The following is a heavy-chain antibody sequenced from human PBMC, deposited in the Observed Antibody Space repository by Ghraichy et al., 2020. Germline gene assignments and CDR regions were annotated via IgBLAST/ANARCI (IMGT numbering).Heavy chain of an antibody. CDR2: IIPIFGTA. CDR1: GGTFSSYA. D-gene: IGHD3-9*01. Sequence: SVKVSCKASGGTFSSYAISWVRQAPGQGLEWMGGIIPIFGTANYAQKFQGRVTITADKSTSTAYMELSSLRSEDTAVYYCARQHYDILTGYYIGGNFDYWGQGTLVTVSS. CDR3: ARQHYDILTGYYIGGNFDY. J-gene: IGHJ4*02. V-gene: IGHV1-69*06.